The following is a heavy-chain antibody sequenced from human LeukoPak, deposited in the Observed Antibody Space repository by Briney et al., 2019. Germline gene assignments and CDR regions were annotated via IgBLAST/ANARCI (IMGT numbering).Heavy chain of an antibody. J-gene: IGHJ4*02. CDR1: GYTFTSYD. CDR2: MSPNSGDT. D-gene: IGHD7-27*01. Sequence: PRASVKVSCMASGYTFTSYDFNWVRQATGQRPEWMGWMSPNSGDTGYAQKFQDRVTMTRNTSISTAYMELSSLRSDDTAVYYCARGPPNWGYDYWGPGTLVTVSS. CDR3: ARGPPNWGYDY. V-gene: IGHV1-8*01.